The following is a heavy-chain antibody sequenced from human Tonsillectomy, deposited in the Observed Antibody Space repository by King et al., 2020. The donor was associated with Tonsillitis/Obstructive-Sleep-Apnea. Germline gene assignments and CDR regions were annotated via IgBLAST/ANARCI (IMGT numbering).Heavy chain of an antibody. CDR1: GFTFTYYA. Sequence: EVQLVESGGGLVQPGGSLRLSCAASGFTFTYYAMGWVRLAPGKGLKWVSAISGSGGRRYYTDPVKGRFTISRDNSKNTLYLEMNSLRAEATAVYYCAKHYYDTTGFQEFYFDYWGQGTLVTVSS. V-gene: IGHV3-23*04. CDR2: ISGSGGRR. J-gene: IGHJ4*02. CDR3: AKHYYDTTGFQEFYFDY. D-gene: IGHD3-22*01.